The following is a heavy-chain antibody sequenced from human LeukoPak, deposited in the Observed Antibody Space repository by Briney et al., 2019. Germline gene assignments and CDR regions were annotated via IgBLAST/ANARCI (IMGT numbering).Heavy chain of an antibody. J-gene: IGHJ4*02. D-gene: IGHD1-26*01. CDR3: AKGGKWDVTPFDY. CDR2: ISGGGGST. Sequence: GSLRLSCAASGFTFSSYSMNWVRQAPGKGLEWVSTISGGGGSTYYADSVKGRFTISRDNSKNTLYLQVNSLRAEDTAVYYCAKGGKWDVTPFDYWGQGTLFTVSS. V-gene: IGHV3-23*01. CDR1: GFTFSSYS.